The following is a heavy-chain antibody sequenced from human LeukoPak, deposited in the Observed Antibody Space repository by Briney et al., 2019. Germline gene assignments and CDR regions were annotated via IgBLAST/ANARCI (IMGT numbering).Heavy chain of an antibody. Sequence: SETLSLTCTVSGGSISSSSYYWGWIRQPPGKGLEWIGSIYYSGSTYYNPSLKSRVTISVDTSKNQFSLKLSSVTAADTAVYYCASVLGYCSSTSRYNHWGQGTLVTVSS. V-gene: IGHV4-39*01. CDR3: ASVLGYCSSTSRYNH. CDR1: GGSISSSSYY. CDR2: IYYSGST. D-gene: IGHD2-2*02. J-gene: IGHJ5*02.